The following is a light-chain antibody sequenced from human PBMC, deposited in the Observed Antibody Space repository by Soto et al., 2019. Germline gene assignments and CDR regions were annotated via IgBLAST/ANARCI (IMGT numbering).Light chain of an antibody. J-gene: IGKJ4*01. CDR1: QSVSRH. V-gene: IGKV3-11*01. CDR3: QQRNNWPPVT. Sequence: EIVLTQSPATLSLSPGERATLSCRASQSVSRHLAWYQQKPGQAPRLLIYDASNRATGIPARSSGSGSGTDFTLTISSLEPEDFAVYYCQQRNNWPPVTFGGGTKVEIK. CDR2: DAS.